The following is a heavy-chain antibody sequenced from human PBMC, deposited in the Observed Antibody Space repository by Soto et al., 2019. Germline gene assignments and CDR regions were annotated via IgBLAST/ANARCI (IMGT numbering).Heavy chain of an antibody. CDR3: ARLGWELLSGRRYFDY. CDR1: GYTFSDFA. V-gene: IGHV1-18*04. D-gene: IGHD1-26*01. J-gene: IGHJ4*02. Sequence: QVLLVQSGSEVKKPGASMKVSCQTSGYTFSDFALTWVRQVPDKGLEWLGWISPYTGKTNYAQRVHDRVALTTDTSTRTAYLELRSLTYAATAVYYWARLGWELLSGRRYFDYWGQGTLVTVSS. CDR2: ISPYTGKT.